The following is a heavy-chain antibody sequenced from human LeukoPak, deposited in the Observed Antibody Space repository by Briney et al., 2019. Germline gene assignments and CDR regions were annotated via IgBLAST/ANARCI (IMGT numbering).Heavy chain of an antibody. V-gene: IGHV3-49*04. CDR2: IRSKAYGGTT. J-gene: IGHJ4*02. CDR1: GFTFGDYA. D-gene: IGHD3-3*01. CDR3: TRAPFLEWLLLDY. Sequence: GGSLRLSCTASGFTFGDYAMSWVRQAPGKGLEWVGFIRSKAYGGTTEYAASVKGRFTISRDDSKSIAYLQMNSLKTEDTAVYYCTRAPFLEWLLLDYWGQGTLVTVSS.